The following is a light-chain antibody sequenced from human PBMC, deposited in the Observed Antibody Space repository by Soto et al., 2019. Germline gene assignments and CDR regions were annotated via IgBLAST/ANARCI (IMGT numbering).Light chain of an antibody. J-gene: IGLJ2*01. CDR1: SSNIGAGYD. V-gene: IGLV1-40*01. CDR2: RDT. Sequence: QSVLTQPPSVSGAPGQRVTISCTGSSSNIGAGYDVHWYQQLPGTAPKLLIYRDTNRPSGVPDRFSGSKSGTSASLAITGLQADDEADYYCQSYDSSRSGVVFGGGTKLTVL. CDR3: QSYDSSRSGVV.